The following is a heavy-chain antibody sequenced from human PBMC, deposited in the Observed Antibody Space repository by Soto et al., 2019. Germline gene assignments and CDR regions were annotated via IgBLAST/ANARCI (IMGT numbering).Heavy chain of an antibody. V-gene: IGHV1-69*06. CDR3: ARERYGSGSYFLPFDP. Sequence: SVKVSCKASGGTFSSYAISWVRQAPGQGLEWMGGIIPIFGTANYAQKFQGRVTITADKSTSTAYMELSSLRSEDTAVYYCARERYGSGSYFLPFDPWGQGTLVTVSS. CDR1: GGTFSSYA. J-gene: IGHJ5*02. D-gene: IGHD3-10*01. CDR2: IIPIFGTA.